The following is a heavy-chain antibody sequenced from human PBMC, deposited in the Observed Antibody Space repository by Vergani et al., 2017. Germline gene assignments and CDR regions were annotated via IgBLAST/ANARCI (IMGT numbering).Heavy chain of an antibody. Sequence: QLQLQESGSRLVKPSQTLSLTCAVSGGSFNTYYWSWIRQSPGKGLEWIGYIYSTGSTNYNPSLNSRVTMSVDTSKNQFSLKLRSVTAADTAVYYCARRSGIVYDIFSGTQYFFDFWGQGTLVTVSS. J-gene: IGHJ4*02. CDR1: GGSFNTYY. CDR2: IYSTGST. D-gene: IGHD3-9*01. V-gene: IGHV4-59*13. CDR3: ARRSGIVYDIFSGTQYFFDF.